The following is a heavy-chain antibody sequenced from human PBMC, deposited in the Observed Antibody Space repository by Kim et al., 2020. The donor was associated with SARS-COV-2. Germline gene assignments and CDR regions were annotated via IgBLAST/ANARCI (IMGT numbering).Heavy chain of an antibody. Sequence: GGSLRLSCAASGFTFSSYGMHWVRQAPGKGLEWVAVISYDGSNKYYADSVKGRFTISRDNSKNTLYLQMNSLRAEDTAVYYCARDQGSGIRNNWFDPWGQGTLVTVSS. J-gene: IGHJ5*02. CDR1: GFTFSSYG. V-gene: IGHV3-33*05. CDR2: ISYDGSNK. D-gene: IGHD3-10*01. CDR3: ARDQGSGIRNNWFDP.